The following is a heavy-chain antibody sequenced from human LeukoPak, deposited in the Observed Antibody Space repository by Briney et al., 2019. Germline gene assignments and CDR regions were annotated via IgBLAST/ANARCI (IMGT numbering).Heavy chain of an antibody. Sequence: GGSLRLSCLVSGFKFRDYGMHWVRQAPGKGLEWVAHISYDGATEHYADSVRGRFTVSRDDSKNTAYLQMDSLRPEDTASYFCAKVGFGFDYWGQGTVVTVSS. D-gene: IGHD3-16*01. J-gene: IGHJ4*02. CDR2: ISYDGATE. CDR3: AKVGFGFDY. V-gene: IGHV3-30*18. CDR1: GFKFRDYG.